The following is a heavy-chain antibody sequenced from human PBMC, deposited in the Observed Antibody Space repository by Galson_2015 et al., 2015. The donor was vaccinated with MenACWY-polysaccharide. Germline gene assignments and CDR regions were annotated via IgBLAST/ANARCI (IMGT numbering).Heavy chain of an antibody. Sequence: SLRLSCAASGFTFGSYSMNWVRQAPGKGLEWVSYISSSSSTIYYADSVKGRFTISRDNAKNSLYLQMNSLRAEDTAVYYCASGYSSSWPHDAFDIWGQGTMVTVSS. J-gene: IGHJ3*02. V-gene: IGHV3-48*01. CDR3: ASGYSSSWPHDAFDI. D-gene: IGHD6-13*01. CDR1: GFTFGSYS. CDR2: ISSSSSTI.